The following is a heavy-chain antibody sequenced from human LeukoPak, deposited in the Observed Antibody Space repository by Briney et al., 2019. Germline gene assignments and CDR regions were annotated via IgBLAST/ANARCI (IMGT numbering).Heavy chain of an antibody. V-gene: IGHV5-51*01. D-gene: IGHD5-24*01. Sequence: GESLKISSEGLGYSFSTYWSAWVRQRPGKGLEWMGIIYPDGSETRYDPSFEGQVTISADRSTSTAYLQWSSLRASDTAMYYCARASRDGYNQNFDHWGQGTLVTVSS. CDR2: IYPDGSET. CDR3: ARASRDGYNQNFDH. J-gene: IGHJ4*02. CDR1: GYSFSTYW.